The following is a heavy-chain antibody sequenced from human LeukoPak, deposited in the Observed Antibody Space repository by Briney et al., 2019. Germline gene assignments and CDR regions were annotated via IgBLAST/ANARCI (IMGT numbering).Heavy chain of an antibody. J-gene: IGHJ3*01. CDR3: TSELYFSDGSGL. CDR1: GFSFSTYS. V-gene: IGHV3-21*01. CDR2: ITRSSSSI. D-gene: IGHD3-22*01. Sequence: PGGSLRLSCVASGFSFSTYSMSWVRQSPGKGLEWVSAITRSSSSIYYSDSVQGRFTTSRDNVKRSVYLQMGSLRAEDTGVYYCTSELYFSDGSGLWGPGTRVIVSS.